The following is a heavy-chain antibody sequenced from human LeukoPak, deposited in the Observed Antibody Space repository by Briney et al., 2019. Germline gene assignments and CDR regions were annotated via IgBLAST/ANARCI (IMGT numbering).Heavy chain of an antibody. D-gene: IGHD1-26*01. Sequence: SVKVSCKASGGTFSSYLISWVRQAPGQGLEWMGGIIPIIGTADYIQKFQDRVTITADESTTTAYMELTGLRSEDTAIYYCARDVVGAFGTKALDDWGQGTLVTVSA. J-gene: IGHJ4*02. CDR3: ARDVVGAFGTKALDD. CDR1: GGTFSSYL. V-gene: IGHV1-69*13. CDR2: IIPIIGTA.